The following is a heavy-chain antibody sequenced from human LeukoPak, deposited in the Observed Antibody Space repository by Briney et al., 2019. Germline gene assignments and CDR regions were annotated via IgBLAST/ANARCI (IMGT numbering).Heavy chain of an antibody. CDR3: ARRVGARRGNFDY. CDR2: IYYSGST. V-gene: IGHV4-39*01. J-gene: IGHJ4*02. D-gene: IGHD1-26*01. Sequence: PSETLFLTCTVSGGSISSSSYYWGWIRQPPGKGLEWIGSIYYSGSTYYNPSLKSRVTISVDTSKNQFSLKLNSVTAADTAVYYCARRVGARRGNFDYWGQGTLVTVSS. CDR1: GGSISSSSYY.